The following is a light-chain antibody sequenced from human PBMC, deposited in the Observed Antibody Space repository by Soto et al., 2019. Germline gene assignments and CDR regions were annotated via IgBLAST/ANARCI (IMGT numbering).Light chain of an antibody. CDR1: QSVGNN. J-gene: IGKJ4*01. Sequence: EVVMTQSPATLSVSPGERATLSCRASQSVGNNLAWFQQKPGQAPRFLLFGASTRATGVPDRFSGSGSGTEFTLTISSLESEDFAVYFCQQYDNWPLTFGGGTNVEIK. CDR3: QQYDNWPLT. CDR2: GAS. V-gene: IGKV3-15*01.